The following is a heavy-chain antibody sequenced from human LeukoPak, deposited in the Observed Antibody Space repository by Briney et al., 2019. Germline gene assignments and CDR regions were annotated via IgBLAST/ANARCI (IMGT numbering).Heavy chain of an antibody. CDR1: EFTFSHYW. J-gene: IGHJ2*01. D-gene: IGHD7-27*01. CDR3: ARNDWGLCSFWYFTL. V-gene: IGHV3-7*01. Sequence: GGSLRLSCEASEFTFSHYWMSWVRQAPGKGLEWVAYIKQDGSEQHYVGSLKGRFTISRDNARNSLFLQLNSLRAEDRAVYFCARNDWGLCSFWYFTLWGRGTLVTVSS. CDR2: IKQDGSEQ.